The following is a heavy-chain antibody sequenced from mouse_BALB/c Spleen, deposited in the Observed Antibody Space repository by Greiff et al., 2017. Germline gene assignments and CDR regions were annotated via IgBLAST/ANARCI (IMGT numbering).Heavy chain of an antibody. D-gene: IGHD2-3*01. V-gene: IGHV5-9-3*01. CDR1: GFTFSSYA. J-gene: IGHJ4*01. CDR3: ARRGDGYYFRMDY. Sequence: EVKLMESGGGLVKPGGSLKLSCAASGFTFSSYAMSWVRQTPEKRLEWVATISSGGSYTYYPDSVKGRFTISRDNAKNTLYLQMSSLRSEDTAMYYCARRGDGYYFRMDYWGQGTSVTVSS. CDR2: ISSGGSYT.